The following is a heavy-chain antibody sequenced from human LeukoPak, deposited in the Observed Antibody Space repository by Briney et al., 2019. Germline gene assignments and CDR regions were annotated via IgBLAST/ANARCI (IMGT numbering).Heavy chain of an antibody. J-gene: IGHJ4*02. V-gene: IGHV4-38-2*01. D-gene: IGHD1-1*01. CDR2: FSDSGST. Sequence: TPSETLSLTCAVSGYSIRSGHYCGLIRQTPGKGLEWIGSFSDSGSTYYNPSLKSRVTISVDTSKNHFSLRLNSVTAADTAVYYCAISVPAFDYWGQGTLVTVSS. CDR1: GYSIRSGHY. CDR3: AISVPAFDY.